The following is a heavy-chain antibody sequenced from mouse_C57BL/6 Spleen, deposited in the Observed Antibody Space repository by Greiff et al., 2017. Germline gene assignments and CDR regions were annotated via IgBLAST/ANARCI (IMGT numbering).Heavy chain of an antibody. V-gene: IGHV1-18*01. CDR1: GYTFTDYN. Sequence: VQLQQSGPELVKPGASVKIPCKASGYTFTDYNMDWVKQSHGKSLEWIGDINPNNGGTIYNQKFKGKATLTVDKSSSTAYMELRSLTSEDTAVYYCARTPLLGYAMDYWGQGTSVTVSS. J-gene: IGHJ4*01. CDR2: INPNNGGT. CDR3: ARTPLLGYAMDY. D-gene: IGHD1-2*01.